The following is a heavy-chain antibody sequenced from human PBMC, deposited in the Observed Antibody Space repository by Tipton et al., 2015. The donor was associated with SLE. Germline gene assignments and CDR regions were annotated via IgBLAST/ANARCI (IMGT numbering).Heavy chain of an antibody. CDR3: ARDYYDSSGYCVY. D-gene: IGHD3-22*01. Sequence: SLRLSCAASGFTFSRYAMHWVRQAPGKGLEWVAVISYDGSNKYYADSVKGRFTISRDNSKNTLYLQMNSLRAEDTAVYYCARDYYDSSGYCVYWGQGTLVTVSS. V-gene: IGHV3-30-3*01. J-gene: IGHJ4*02. CDR1: GFTFSRYA. CDR2: ISYDGSNK.